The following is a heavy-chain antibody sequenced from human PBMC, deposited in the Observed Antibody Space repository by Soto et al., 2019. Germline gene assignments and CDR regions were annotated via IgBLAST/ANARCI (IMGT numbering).Heavy chain of an antibody. CDR3: AKDRRAGGNSAFCFDF. V-gene: IGHV3-23*01. CDR2: ISATGGGT. CDR1: GFKFSSYA. Sequence: AGGSLRLSCAASGFKFSSYAISWVRQAPGKGLEWVSLISATGGGTYYADSVKGRFTISRDNSDNTLYLQVHSLRAEDTAVYYCAKDRRAGGNSAFCFDFWGQGAQVTVSS. J-gene: IGHJ5*01. D-gene: IGHD3-16*01.